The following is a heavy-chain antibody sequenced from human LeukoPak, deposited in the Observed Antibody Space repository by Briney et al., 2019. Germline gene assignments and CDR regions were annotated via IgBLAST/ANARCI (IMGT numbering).Heavy chain of an antibody. CDR2: IYYSGST. CDR3: ARGDIVVVPAAPYFDY. Sequence: PSQTLSLTWTVSGGSISSGDYYWSWIRQPPGKGLEWIGYIYYSGSTYYNPSLKSRVTISVDTSKNQFSLKLSSVTAADTAVYYCARGDIVVVPAAPYFDYWGQGTLVTVSS. J-gene: IGHJ4*02. V-gene: IGHV4-30-4*01. D-gene: IGHD2-2*01. CDR1: GGSISSGDYY.